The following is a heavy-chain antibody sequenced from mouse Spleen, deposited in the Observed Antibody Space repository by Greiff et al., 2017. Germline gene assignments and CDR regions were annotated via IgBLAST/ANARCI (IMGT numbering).Heavy chain of an antibody. V-gene: IGHV1-62-2*01. CDR1: GYTFTEYT. J-gene: IGHJ2*01. Sequence: QVQLKQSGAELVKPGASVKLSCKASGYTFTEYTIHWVKQRSGQGLEWIGWFYPGSGSIKYNEKFKDKATLTADKSSSTVYMELSRLTSEDSAVYFCARHEEGGLITTVVAFDYWGQGTTLTVSS. CDR2: FYPGSGSI. CDR3: ARHEEGGLITTVVAFDY. D-gene: IGHD1-1*01.